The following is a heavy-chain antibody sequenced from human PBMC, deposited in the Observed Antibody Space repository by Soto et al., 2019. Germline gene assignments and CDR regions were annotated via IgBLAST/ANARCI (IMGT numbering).Heavy chain of an antibody. D-gene: IGHD2-15*01. V-gene: IGHV3-74*01. CDR1: GFTFSSYW. CDR3: VRGSCSGDSCSSPLFDS. CDR2: INSDGSRT. Sequence: GGSLRLSCAASGFTFSSYWMHWVRQAPGKGLVWVSRINSDGSRTSYADSVKGRFTISRDNAKNTLYLQMNSLRAEDTAVYYCVRGSCSGDSCSSPLFDSWGQGTLVTVSS. J-gene: IGHJ4*02.